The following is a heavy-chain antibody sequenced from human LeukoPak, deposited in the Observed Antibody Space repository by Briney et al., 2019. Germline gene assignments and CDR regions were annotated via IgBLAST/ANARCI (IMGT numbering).Heavy chain of an antibody. CDR2: ISYDGRNK. D-gene: IGHD3-22*01. CDR3: ARTYDSTAYQDYFDY. CDR1: GFTFSSYH. J-gene: IGHJ4*02. V-gene: IGHV3-30*01. Sequence: GGSLRLSCAASGFTFSSYHMHWVRQAPGKGLDWVAVISYDGRNKYYADSAKGRLTISRDNSKNTLYLQMNSLRPEDTAVYYCARTYDSTAYQDYFDYWGQGALVTVSS.